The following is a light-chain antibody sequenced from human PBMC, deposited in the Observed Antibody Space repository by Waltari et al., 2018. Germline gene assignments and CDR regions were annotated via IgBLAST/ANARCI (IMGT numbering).Light chain of an antibody. CDR1: SGINVGAYR. CDR3: MIWHNNAWV. CDR2: YISDSDK. V-gene: IGLV5-45*02. J-gene: IGLJ3*02. Sequence: QAVLTQPSSLSASPGASASLTCTFRSGINVGAYRHYLYQQKPGSPPQYLLRYISDSDKQQGSGVPSRFSGSKDPSANAGILLISGLQSDDEADYFCMIWHNNAWVFGGGTKLTVL.